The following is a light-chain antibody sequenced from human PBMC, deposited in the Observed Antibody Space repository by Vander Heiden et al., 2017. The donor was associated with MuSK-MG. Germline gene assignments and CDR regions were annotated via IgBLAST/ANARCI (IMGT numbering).Light chain of an antibody. CDR3: QQDDSFPLT. Sequence: DIVMTQSPDSLAVSLGERATINCKSSQSVLYSSKNKNFLAWYQHKPGQSPKLLIYWASTRESGVPDRFSGSGSGTDFTLTISSLQAEDVAVYYCQQDDSFPLTFGGGTKVEIK. V-gene: IGKV4-1*01. CDR1: QSVLYSSKNKNF. CDR2: WAS. J-gene: IGKJ4*01.